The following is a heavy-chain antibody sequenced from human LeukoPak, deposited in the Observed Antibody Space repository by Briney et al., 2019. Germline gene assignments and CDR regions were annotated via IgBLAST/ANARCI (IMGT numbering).Heavy chain of an antibody. D-gene: IGHD3-3*01. Sequence: ASVKVSCKASGYTFTSYGISWVRQAPGQGLEWMGWISAYNGNTNYAQKLQGRVTMTTDTSTSTAYMELRSLRSDDTAVYYCARVNLRFLEWFPFDYWGQGTLVTVSS. CDR2: ISAYNGNT. J-gene: IGHJ4*02. CDR3: ARVNLRFLEWFPFDY. V-gene: IGHV1-18*01. CDR1: GYTFTSYG.